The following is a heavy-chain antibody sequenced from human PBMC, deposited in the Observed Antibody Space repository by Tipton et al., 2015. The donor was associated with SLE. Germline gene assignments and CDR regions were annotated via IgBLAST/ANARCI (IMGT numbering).Heavy chain of an antibody. Sequence: LRLSCAVSGGSFSDDYWMWIRQPPGKGLEWIGEIDHSGSTNWNPSLESRVTISFDTSKNQFSLKMNSVTAADTAVYYCARDYYDNIGVNAFDIWGQGTMVTVSS. V-gene: IGHV4-34*01. CDR2: IDHSGST. J-gene: IGHJ3*02. D-gene: IGHD3-22*01. CDR3: ARDYYDNIGVNAFDI. CDR1: GGSFSDDY.